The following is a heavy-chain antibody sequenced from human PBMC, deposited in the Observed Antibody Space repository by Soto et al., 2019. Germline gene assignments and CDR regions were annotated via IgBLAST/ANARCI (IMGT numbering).Heavy chain of an antibody. V-gene: IGHV4-30-4*01. D-gene: IGHD3-16*01. J-gene: IGHJ2*01. Sequence: QVQLQESGPGLVKPAQTLSLTCTVSGASISHGDYYWSWIRQPPGKGLEWIGHIDYSGKTSYNSSLQSRVSISKDTYQNHVYLRLSSLTDADAAVYFCDRDGWGEYYDTWRYFQHWYIGLWGRGTLV. CDR2: IDYSGKT. CDR1: GASISHGDYY. CDR3: DRDGWGEYYDTWRYFQHWYIGL.